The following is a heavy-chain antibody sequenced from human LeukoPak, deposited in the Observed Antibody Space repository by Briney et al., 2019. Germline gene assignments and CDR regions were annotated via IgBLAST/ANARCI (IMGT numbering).Heavy chain of an antibody. V-gene: IGHV1-8*03. J-gene: IGHJ6*03. Sequence: GASVKVSCKASGYTFTSYDINWVRQATGQGLEWMGWMNPNSGNTGYAQKFQGRVTITRNTSISTAYMELSSLRSEDTAVYYCARGPQLDYYYYYMDVWGKGTTVTVSS. CDR1: GYTFTSYD. CDR2: MNPNSGNT. D-gene: IGHD6-13*01. CDR3: ARGPQLDYYYYYMDV.